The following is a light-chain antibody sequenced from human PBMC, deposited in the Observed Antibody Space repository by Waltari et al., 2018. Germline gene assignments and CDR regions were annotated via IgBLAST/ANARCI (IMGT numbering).Light chain of an antibody. CDR3: CSYAGSRTYV. V-gene: IGLV2-23*01. CDR2: EGS. CDR1: SSDVGSDNF. Sequence: QSALTQPASVSGSPGQSIIISCTGTSSDVGSDNFVSWYQHHPGKAPKLMIFEGSRRPSGISNRFSGSKSGNTASLTISGLQAEDEADYYCCSYAGSRTYVFGAGTKVTVL. J-gene: IGLJ1*01.